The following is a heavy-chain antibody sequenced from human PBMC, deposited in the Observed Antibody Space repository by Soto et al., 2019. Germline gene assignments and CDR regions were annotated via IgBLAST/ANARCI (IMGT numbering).Heavy chain of an antibody. Sequence: QVHLQQWGTGLLKPSETLSLTCAVYGGSLTDYWWTWIRQTPGKGLEWIGEINHIGESNHNPSLKSQVTISLDTSQNQFSLKLTSVTVADTAVYYCARDFGAGAHFDHWGQGSLVTVSS. CDR2: INHIGES. V-gene: IGHV4-34*01. CDR3: ARDFGAGAHFDH. CDR1: GGSLTDYW. J-gene: IGHJ4*02. D-gene: IGHD3-10*01.